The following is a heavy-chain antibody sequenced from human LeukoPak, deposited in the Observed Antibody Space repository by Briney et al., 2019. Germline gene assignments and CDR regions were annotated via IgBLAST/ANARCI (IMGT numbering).Heavy chain of an antibody. D-gene: IGHD3-16*01. CDR2: FDPEDGET. V-gene: IGHV1-24*01. J-gene: IGHJ4*02. CDR1: GGTFSSYA. Sequence: GASVKVSCKASGGTFSSYAISWVRQAPGQGLEWMGGFDPEDGETIYAQKFQGRVTMTEDTSTDTAYMELSSLRSEDTAVYYCARVPLSWGVGFDYWGQGTLVTVSS. CDR3: ARVPLSWGVGFDY.